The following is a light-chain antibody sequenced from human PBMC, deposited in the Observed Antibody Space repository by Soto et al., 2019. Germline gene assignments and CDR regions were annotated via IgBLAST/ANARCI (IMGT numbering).Light chain of an antibody. Sequence: EIVLTQSRGSLSLSXXERGTLSCRVSQSVSNNYLAWYQQKPGQAPRLLIYGASNRATGIPARFSGSGSGTDFTLTISSLEPEDFAVYYCQQRSNWPVTFGQGTRLEIK. CDR2: GAS. CDR3: QQRSNWPVT. CDR1: QSVSNNY. J-gene: IGKJ5*01. V-gene: IGKV3-11*01.